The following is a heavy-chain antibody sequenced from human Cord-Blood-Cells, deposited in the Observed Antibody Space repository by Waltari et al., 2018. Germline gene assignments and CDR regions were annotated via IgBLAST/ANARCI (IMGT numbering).Heavy chain of an antibody. J-gene: IGHJ3*02. CDR3: ARHYPYCSSTSCYAFDI. D-gene: IGHD2-2*01. CDR2: INHSGST. CDR1: GGSFSGYY. Sequence: VQLQQWGAGLLKPSETLSLTCAVYGGSFSGYYWSWIRQPPGKGLEWIGEINHSGSTNYNPSLKGRVTISVDTSKNQFSLKLSSVTAADTAVYYCARHYPYCSSTSCYAFDIWGQGTMVTVSS. V-gene: IGHV4-34*01.